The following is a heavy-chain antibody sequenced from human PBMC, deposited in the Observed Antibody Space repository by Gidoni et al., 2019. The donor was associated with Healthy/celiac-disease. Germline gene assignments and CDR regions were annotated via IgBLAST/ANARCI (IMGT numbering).Heavy chain of an antibody. CDR2: INHSGST. J-gene: IGHJ4*02. D-gene: IGHD3-10*01. V-gene: IGHV4-34*01. CDR3: ANTRPLYYGSGSYRD. Sequence: QVQLQQWGAGLLKPSETLSLTCAVYGGSFSGYYWSWIRQPPGKGLEWIGEINHSGSTNYNPSLKRRVTISVDTSKNQFSLKLSSVTAADTAVYYCANTRPLYYGSGSYRDWGQGTLVTVSS. CDR1: GGSFSGYY.